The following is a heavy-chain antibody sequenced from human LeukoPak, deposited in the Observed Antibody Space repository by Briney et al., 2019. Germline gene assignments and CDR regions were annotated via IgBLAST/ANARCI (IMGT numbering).Heavy chain of an antibody. CDR3: APHRPYCSSTSCPFDY. CDR1: GFTFSSYA. J-gene: IGHJ4*02. CDR2: ISGSGGST. V-gene: IGHV3-23*01. Sequence: GGSLRLSCAASGFTFSSYAMSWVRQAPGKGLEWVSAISGSGGSTYYADSVKGRFTISGDNSKNTLYLQMNSLRAEDTAVYYCAPHRPYCSSTSCPFDYWGQGTLVTVSS. D-gene: IGHD2-2*01.